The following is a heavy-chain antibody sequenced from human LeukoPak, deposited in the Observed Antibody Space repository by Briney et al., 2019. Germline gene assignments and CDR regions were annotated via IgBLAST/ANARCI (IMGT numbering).Heavy chain of an antibody. D-gene: IGHD5-24*01. CDR2: ISSGASTI. J-gene: IGHJ4*02. CDR3: ASSRDGYTPLDY. V-gene: IGHV3-11*04. Sequence: GGSLRLSCAASGFTFSDYYMSWIRQAPGKGLEWVSYISSGASTIYYADSVKGRFTISRDNAKNSLYLQMNSLRAEDTAVYYCASSRDGYTPLDYWGQGTLVTASS. CDR1: GFTFSDYY.